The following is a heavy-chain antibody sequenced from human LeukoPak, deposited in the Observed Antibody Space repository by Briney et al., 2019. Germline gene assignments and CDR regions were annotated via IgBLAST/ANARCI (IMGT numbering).Heavy chain of an antibody. CDR1: GYIFTGYY. V-gene: IGHV1-2*02. CDR2: INPNSGGT. Sequence: ASVKVSCKASGYIFTGYYIHWVRQAPGQGLEWMGWINPNSGGTNFAQKFQGRVTMTRDTSISTAYMDLSRLRSDDTAVYYCARSRIGSQFDFWGQGALVIVSS. J-gene: IGHJ4*02. CDR3: ARSRIGSQFDF. D-gene: IGHD1-26*01.